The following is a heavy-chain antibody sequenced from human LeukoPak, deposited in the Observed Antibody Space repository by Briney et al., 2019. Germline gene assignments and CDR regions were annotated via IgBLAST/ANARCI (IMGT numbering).Heavy chain of an antibody. CDR3: AVSYYGSGSYYLDY. Sequence: ASVKVSCKASGYTFTGYYMHWVRQAPGQGLEWMGRINPNSGGTNYAQKFQGRVTMTRDTSISTAYMELSRLRSDDTAVYYCAVSYYGSGSYYLDYWGQGTLVTVSS. J-gene: IGHJ4*02. D-gene: IGHD3-10*01. V-gene: IGHV1-2*06. CDR2: INPNSGGT. CDR1: GYTFTGYY.